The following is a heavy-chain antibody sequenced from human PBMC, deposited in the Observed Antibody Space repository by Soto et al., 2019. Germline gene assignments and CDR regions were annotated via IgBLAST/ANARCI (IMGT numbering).Heavy chain of an antibody. CDR3: TTYYYDSSGPHAAIDY. CDR2: MNPNSGNT. Sequence: ASVKVSCKASGYTFTSYDINWVRQATGQGLEWMGWMNPNSGNTGYAQKFQGRVTMTRNTSISTAYMELSSLRSEDTAVYYCTTYYYDSSGPHAAIDYWGQGTLVTVSS. J-gene: IGHJ4*02. D-gene: IGHD3-22*01. CDR1: GYTFTSYD. V-gene: IGHV1-8*01.